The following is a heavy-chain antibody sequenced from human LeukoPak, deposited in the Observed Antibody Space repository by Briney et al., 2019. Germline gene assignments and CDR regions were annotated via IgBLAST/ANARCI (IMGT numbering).Heavy chain of an antibody. CDR1: GYTFTGYY. CDR3: AREWGNWNRFYFDY. D-gene: IGHD1-1*01. J-gene: IGHJ4*02. Sequence: VASVKVSCKASGYTFTGYYMHWVRQAPGQGLEWMGWINPNSGGTNYAQKFQGRVTMTRDTSISTAYMELSRLRSDDTAVYYCAREWGNWNRFYFDYWGQGTLVTVSS. V-gene: IGHV1-2*02. CDR2: INPNSGGT.